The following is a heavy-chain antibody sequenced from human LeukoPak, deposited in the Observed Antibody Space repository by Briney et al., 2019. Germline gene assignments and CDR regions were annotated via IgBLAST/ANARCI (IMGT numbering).Heavy chain of an antibody. CDR3: AKDNGGSYSPDAFDI. CDR1: GFTFSNAW. Sequence: PGGSLRLSCAASGFTFSNAWMSWVRQAPGKGLEWVSAISGSDGSTYYADSVKGRFTISRDNSKNTLYLQMNSLRAEDTAVYYCAKDNGGSYSPDAFDIWGQGTMVTVSS. J-gene: IGHJ3*02. D-gene: IGHD1-26*01. V-gene: IGHV3-23*01. CDR2: ISGSDGST.